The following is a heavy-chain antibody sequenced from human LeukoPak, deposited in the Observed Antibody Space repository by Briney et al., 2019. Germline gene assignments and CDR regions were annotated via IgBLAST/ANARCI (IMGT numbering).Heavy chain of an antibody. CDR3: AKIPSGGMRYHYYHMDV. D-gene: IGHD2-8*01. CDR2: ISCIGGST. V-gene: IGHV3-23*01. J-gene: IGHJ6*03. Sequence: GGSLGLSCAVSGFTVSSYAMSWVRQAPGRGLEWVAAISCIGGSTYYADSVKGRFTISRDTSPHTLPLQMKSVRDEDTAVYYCAKIPSGGMRYHYYHMDVWGKGTTATASS. CDR1: GFTVSSYA.